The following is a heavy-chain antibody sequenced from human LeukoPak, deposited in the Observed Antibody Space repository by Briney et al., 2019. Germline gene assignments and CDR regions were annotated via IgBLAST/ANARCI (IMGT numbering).Heavy chain of an antibody. Sequence: GGSLRLSCAASGFTVSSNYMSWVRQAPGKGLEWVSVIYSGGSTYYADSVKGRFTISRDNSKNTLYLQMNSLRAEDTAVYCCAREGYCSSTSCYLDAFDIWGQGTMVTVSS. CDR2: IYSGGST. J-gene: IGHJ3*02. CDR1: GFTVSSNY. D-gene: IGHD2-2*01. V-gene: IGHV3-66*01. CDR3: AREGYCSSTSCYLDAFDI.